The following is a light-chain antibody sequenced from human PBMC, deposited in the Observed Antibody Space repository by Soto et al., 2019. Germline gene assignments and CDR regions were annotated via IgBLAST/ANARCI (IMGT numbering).Light chain of an antibody. J-gene: IGKJ5*01. CDR1: QGLGPN. V-gene: IGKV3-15*01. Sequence: EIVMTQSPATLSVSPGESATLSSRASQGLGPNLAWYQPTPGQPPRLXXYGASTRANGIPARFSGSGSGTELTLIISSLQSEDFAVYSCQRYNNWPPITFGQGTRLEIK. CDR2: GAS. CDR3: QRYNNWPPIT.